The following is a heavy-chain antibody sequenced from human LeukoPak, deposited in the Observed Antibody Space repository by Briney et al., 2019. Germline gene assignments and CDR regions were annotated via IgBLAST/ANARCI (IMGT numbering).Heavy chain of an antibody. J-gene: IGHJ3*02. V-gene: IGHV3-48*01. D-gene: IGHD2-2*01. CDR3: ARRVRCSSTSCFRRSVAFDI. Sequence: PGGSLRLSCAASGFTFSSYSMNWVRQAPGKGLEWVSYISSSSSTIYYADSVKGRFTISRDNAKNSLYLQMNSLRAEDTAVYYCARRVRCSSTSCFRRSVAFDIWGQGTMVTVSS. CDR2: ISSSSSTI. CDR1: GFTFSSYS.